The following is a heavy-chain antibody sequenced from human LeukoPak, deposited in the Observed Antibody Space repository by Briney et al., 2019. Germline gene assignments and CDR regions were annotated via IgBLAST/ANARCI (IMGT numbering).Heavy chain of an antibody. CDR1: GYTFTGYY. Sequence: ASVKVSCKASGYTFTGYYMHWVRQAPGQGLECMGWINPHSGGTNYAQKFQGRVTMTRDTSISTAYMELSRLRSDDTAVYYCARDKVDCSSTSCYAFNVWDYWGQGTLVTVSS. D-gene: IGHD2-2*01. CDR3: ARDKVDCSSTSCYAFNVWDY. V-gene: IGHV1-2*02. CDR2: INPHSGGT. J-gene: IGHJ4*02.